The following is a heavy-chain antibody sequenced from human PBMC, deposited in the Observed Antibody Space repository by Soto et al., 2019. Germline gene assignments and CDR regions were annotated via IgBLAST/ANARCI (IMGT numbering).Heavy chain of an antibody. CDR1: GDSVSSNSAA. V-gene: IGHV6-1*01. CDR2: TYYRSKWYN. CDR3: ARIAARPDPYYYYHMDV. D-gene: IGHD6-6*01. Sequence: SQTLSLTCAISGDSVSSNSAAWNWIRQSPSRGLEWLGRTYYRSKWYNDYAVSVKSRITINPDTSKNQFSLQLNSVTPEDTAVYYCARIAARPDPYYYYHMDVWGKGTTVTVSS. J-gene: IGHJ6*03.